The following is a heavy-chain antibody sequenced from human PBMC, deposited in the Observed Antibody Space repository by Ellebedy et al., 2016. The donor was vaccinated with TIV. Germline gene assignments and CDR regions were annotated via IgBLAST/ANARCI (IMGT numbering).Heavy chain of an antibody. V-gene: IGHV1-18*01. J-gene: IGHJ4*02. CDR3: ARSGYYYDSSGYYLFDY. D-gene: IGHD3-22*01. CDR2: ISAYNGNT. Sequence: AASVKVSCKASGYTFTSYAMHWVRQAPGQRLEWMGWISAYNGNTNYAQKLQGRVTMTTDTSTSTAYMELRSLRSDDTAVYYCARSGYYYDSSGYYLFDYWGQGTLVTVSS. CDR1: GYTFTSYA.